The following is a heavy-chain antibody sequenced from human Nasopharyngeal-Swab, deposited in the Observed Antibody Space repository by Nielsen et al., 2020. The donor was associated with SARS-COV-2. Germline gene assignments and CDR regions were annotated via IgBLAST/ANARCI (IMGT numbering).Heavy chain of an antibody. CDR2: IKQDGSEK. CDR1: GFSLSTYW. D-gene: IGHD3-16*02. CDR3: ARQGVFVPAYFHQYYMDV. V-gene: IGHV3-7*03. J-gene: IGHJ6*03. Sequence: GEFLKISCAASGFSLSTYWMTWVRQASGKGPEWVANIKQDGSEKYYVDSVKGRFTVSRDNPKNLLYLQVSSLRAEDTAVYYCARQGVFVPAYFHQYYMDVWGKGTTVTVSS.